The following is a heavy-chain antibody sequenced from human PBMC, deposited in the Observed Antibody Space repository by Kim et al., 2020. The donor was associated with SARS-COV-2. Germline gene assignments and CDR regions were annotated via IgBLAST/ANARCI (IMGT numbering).Heavy chain of an antibody. Sequence: GGSLRLSCEASGFTVSSSYMNWVRQAPGKGLEWVSIIYRGGNTYYADSVEGRFTISRDNSKNTLFLQMNSLRAEETAVYYCAIRIPTSWDIDYWGQGTLVTVSS. CDR2: IYRGGNT. D-gene: IGHD2-2*01. J-gene: IGHJ4*02. V-gene: IGHV3-66*02. CDR1: GFTVSSSY. CDR3: AIRIPTSWDIDY.